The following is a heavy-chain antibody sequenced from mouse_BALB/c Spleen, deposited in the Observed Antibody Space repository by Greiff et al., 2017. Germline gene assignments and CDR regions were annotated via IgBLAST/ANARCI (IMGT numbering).Heavy chain of an antibody. CDR2: ISNGGGST. CDR1: GFTFSSYT. J-gene: IGHJ4*01. Sequence: EVKLVESGGGLVQPGGSLKLSCAASGFTFSSYTMSWVRQTPEKRLEWVAYISNGGGSTYYPDTVKGRFTISRDNAKNTLYLQMSSLKSEDTAMYYCARHPFYYAMDYWGQGTSVTVSS. CDR3: ARHPFYYAMDY. V-gene: IGHV5-12-2*01.